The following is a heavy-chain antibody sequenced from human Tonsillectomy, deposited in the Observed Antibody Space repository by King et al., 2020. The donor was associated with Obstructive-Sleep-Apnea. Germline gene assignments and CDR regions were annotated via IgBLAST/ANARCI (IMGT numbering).Heavy chain of an antibody. V-gene: IGHV3-33*06. Sequence: VQLVQSGGGVVQPGRSLRLSCAASGFTFSSYGMHWVRQAPGKGLEWVAVIWYDGSNKYYADSVKGRFTISRDDSKNTLYLQMKSLRAEDTAVYYCAKDGDYYDSSGYDDAFDIWGQGTMVTVSS. CDR2: IWYDGSNK. CDR1: GFTFSSYG. CDR3: AKDGDYYDSSGYDDAFDI. J-gene: IGHJ3*02. D-gene: IGHD3-22*01.